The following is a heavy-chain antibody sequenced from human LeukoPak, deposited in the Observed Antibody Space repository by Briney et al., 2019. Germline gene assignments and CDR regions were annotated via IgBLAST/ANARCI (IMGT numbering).Heavy chain of an antibody. CDR2: IIPIFGTA. V-gene: IGHV1-69*13. J-gene: IGHJ4*02. CDR3: ARGPDYGDYILDY. Sequence: SVKVSWKASGGTFSSYAISWVRQAPGQGLEWMGGIIPIFGTANYAQKFQGRVTITADESTSTAYMELSSLRSEDTAVYYCARGPDYGDYILDYWGQGTLVTVSS. CDR1: GGTFSSYA. D-gene: IGHD4-17*01.